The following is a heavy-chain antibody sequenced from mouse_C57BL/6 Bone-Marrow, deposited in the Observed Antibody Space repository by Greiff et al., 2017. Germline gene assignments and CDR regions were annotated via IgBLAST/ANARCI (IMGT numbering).Heavy chain of an antibody. CDR3: ERQSNYGY. Sequence: QVQLQQPGAELVKPGASVKLSCKASGYTFTSYWMQWVKQRPGQGLEWIGEIDPSDSYTNYNQKFKGKATLTVDTSSSTAYMQLSSLTSEDSAVYYCERQSNYGYWGQGTTLTVSS. V-gene: IGHV1-50*01. D-gene: IGHD2-5*01. CDR2: IDPSDSYT. J-gene: IGHJ2*01. CDR1: GYTFTSYW.